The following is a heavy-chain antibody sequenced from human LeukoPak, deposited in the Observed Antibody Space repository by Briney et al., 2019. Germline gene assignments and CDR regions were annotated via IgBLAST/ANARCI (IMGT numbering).Heavy chain of an antibody. J-gene: IGHJ4*02. V-gene: IGHV3-30*01. CDR2: ISYDGSKK. CDR1: GFSFSSYA. CDR3: ARPQAYYFDY. Sequence: GGSLRLSCAASGFSFSSYAIHWVRQAPGKGLEWVAAISYDGSKKYYADSVKGRFTISRDNSKNTLYLQMDSLRSEDTAVYYCARPQAYYFDYWGQGTLVTVSS.